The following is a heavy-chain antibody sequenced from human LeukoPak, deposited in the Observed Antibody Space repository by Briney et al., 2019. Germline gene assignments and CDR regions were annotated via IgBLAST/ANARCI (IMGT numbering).Heavy chain of an antibody. J-gene: IGHJ5*02. V-gene: IGHV4-59*01. CDR2: IYYSGST. Sequence: SESLSLTCTVSGGSISSYYWSWIRQPPGKGLEWIGYIYYSGSTNYNPSLKSRVTISVDTSKNQFSLKLSSVTAADTAVYYCARGPEYSSSWYRPNWFDPWGQGTLVTVSS. CDR3: ARGPEYSSSWYRPNWFDP. D-gene: IGHD6-13*01. CDR1: GGSISSYY.